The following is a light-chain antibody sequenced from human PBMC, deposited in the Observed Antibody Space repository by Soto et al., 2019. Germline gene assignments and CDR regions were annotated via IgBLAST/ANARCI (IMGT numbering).Light chain of an antibody. J-gene: IGKJ1*01. CDR1: QSVSSSY. Sequence: EIVLTQSPDTLSLSPGESATLSCRASQSVSSSYLAWYQQHPGQAPRLLIYGASNRATGIPDRFSGSGSGTDFTLTISRLEPEDFVLYYCQQYGSSPRTFGQGTKVDIK. CDR2: GAS. CDR3: QQYGSSPRT. V-gene: IGKV3-20*01.